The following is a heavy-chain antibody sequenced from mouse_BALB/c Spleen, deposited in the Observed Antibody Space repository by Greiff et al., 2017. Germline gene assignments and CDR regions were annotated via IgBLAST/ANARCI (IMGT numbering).Heavy chain of an antibody. V-gene: IGHV5-4*02. Sequence: EVMLVESGGGLVKPGGSLKLSCAASGFTFSDYYMYWVRQTPEKRLEWVATISDGGSYTYYPDSVKGRFTISRDNAKNNLYLQMSSLKSEDTAMYYCASDRYSNFAMDYWGQGTSVTVSS. CDR3: ASDRYSNFAMDY. J-gene: IGHJ4*01. D-gene: IGHD2-5*01. CDR1: GFTFSDYY. CDR2: ISDGGSYT.